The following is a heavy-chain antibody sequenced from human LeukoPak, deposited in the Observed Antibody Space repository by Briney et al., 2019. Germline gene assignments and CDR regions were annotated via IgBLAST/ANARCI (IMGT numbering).Heavy chain of an antibody. J-gene: IGHJ4*02. V-gene: IGHV4-30-2*01. CDR2: IYHSGST. Sequence: PSQTLSLTCAVAGASITSGGYSWSWIRQPPGKGLEWIGDIYHSGSTHYSPSLKSRVTISVDRSKNQFSLKLSSVTAADTAVYYCARFTVTTGYFDYWGQGTLVTVSS. D-gene: IGHD4-17*01. CDR3: ARFTVTTGYFDY. CDR1: GASITSGGYS.